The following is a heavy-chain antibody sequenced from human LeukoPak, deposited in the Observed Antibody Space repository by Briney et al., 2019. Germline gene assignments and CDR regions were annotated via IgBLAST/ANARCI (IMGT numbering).Heavy chain of an antibody. CDR2: IKQDGSEK. V-gene: IGHV3-7*04. J-gene: IGHJ4*02. CDR1: GFTFSSYW. D-gene: IGHD2-15*01. Sequence: GGSLRLSCAASGFTFSSYWMSWVRQAPGKGLEWVANIKQDGSEKYYADSVKGRFTISRDNAKNSLYLQMNSLRAEDTAVYYCARDRRSGGSSYYFDYWGQGTLVTVSS. CDR3: ARDRRSGGSSYYFDY.